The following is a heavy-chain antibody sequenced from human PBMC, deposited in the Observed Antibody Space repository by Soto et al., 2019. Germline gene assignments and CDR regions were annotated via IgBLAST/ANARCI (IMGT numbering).Heavy chain of an antibody. CDR1: GYSFTSYG. CDR2: ISGHNGNT. Sequence: ASVKVSCKASGYSFTSYGISWVRQAPGQGPEWMGWISGHNGNTNHPQSLQGRVTMTTDTSRNTAYMELRSLRSDDTAVYYCARHRFNYYDDTVYYYFDYWGQGTLVTV. J-gene: IGHJ4*02. V-gene: IGHV1-18*04. CDR3: ARHRFNYYDDTVYYYFDY. D-gene: IGHD3-22*01.